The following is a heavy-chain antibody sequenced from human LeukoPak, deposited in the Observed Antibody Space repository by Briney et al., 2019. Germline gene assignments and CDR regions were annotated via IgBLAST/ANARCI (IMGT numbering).Heavy chain of an antibody. CDR3: AREPPTRIAAAGDDFDY. V-gene: IGHV7-4-1*02. CDR2: INTNTGNT. D-gene: IGHD6-13*01. J-gene: IGHJ4*02. Sequence: GASVKVSCKASGYTFSNYPINWLRQAPGQGLEWMGWINTNTGNTAYAQGFTGRFVFSLDTSVSTAYLQISSLKAEGTAVYYCAREPPTRIAAAGDDFDYWGQGTLVTVSS. CDR1: GYTFSNYP.